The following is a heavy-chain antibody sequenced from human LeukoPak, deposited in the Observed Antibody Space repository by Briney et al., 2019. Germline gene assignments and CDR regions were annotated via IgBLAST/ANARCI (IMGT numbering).Heavy chain of an antibody. CDR1: GGSFSGYY. CDR3: ARVGYGDYFGFDY. Sequence: PSETLSLTCAVYGGSFSGYYWSWIRQPPGKGLEWIGEINHSGSTNYNPSLESRVTISVDTSKNQFSLKLSSVTAADTAVYYCARVGYGDYFGFDYWGQGTLVTVSS. J-gene: IGHJ4*02. CDR2: INHSGST. D-gene: IGHD4-17*01. V-gene: IGHV4-34*01.